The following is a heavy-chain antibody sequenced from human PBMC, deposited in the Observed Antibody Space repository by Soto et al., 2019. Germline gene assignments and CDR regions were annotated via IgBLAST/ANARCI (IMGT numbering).Heavy chain of an antibody. Sequence: QVQLHQWGAGLLKPSETLSLACSIYSGSFSGYYWSWIRQPPGKALEWIGEISQSGNTNYSPSLKSRVSISIDTSKKQFSLNLASVSAADTAVYYCARAPKVSGSSQTRPDFWGQGTLVTVSS. V-gene: IGHV4-34*01. D-gene: IGHD6-6*01. J-gene: IGHJ4*02. CDR3: ARAPKVSGSSQTRPDF. CDR1: SGSFSGYY. CDR2: ISQSGNT.